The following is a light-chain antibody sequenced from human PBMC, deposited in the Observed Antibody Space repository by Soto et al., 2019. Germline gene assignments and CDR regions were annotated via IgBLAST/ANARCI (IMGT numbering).Light chain of an antibody. J-gene: IGLJ3*02. CDR1: ASNLGAKYA. CDR3: QSYDTTLSGLV. V-gene: IGLV1-40*01. Sequence: QSVLTQPPSVSGAPGRRVTISCTGSASNLGAKYAVHWYQHLPGTAPKLLIYDNIHRPSGVPDRFSGSKSDTSASLAITGLQAEDEADYYCQSYDTTLSGLVFGGGTKVTVL. CDR2: DNI.